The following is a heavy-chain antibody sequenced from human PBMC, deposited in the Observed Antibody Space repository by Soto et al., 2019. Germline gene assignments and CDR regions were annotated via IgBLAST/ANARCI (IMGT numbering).Heavy chain of an antibody. D-gene: IGHD5-18*01. CDR3: ARRGDSYGFAGPTHKQEHAFDI. V-gene: IGHV5-51*01. CDR2: IYPGDSDT. J-gene: IGHJ3*02. CDR1: GYSFTSYW. Sequence: PGESLKISCKGSGYSFTSYWIGWVRQMPGKGLEWMGIIYPGDSDTRYSPSFQGQVTISADKSISTAYLQWSSLKASDTAMYYCARRGDSYGFAGPTHKQEHAFDIWGQGTMVTVSS.